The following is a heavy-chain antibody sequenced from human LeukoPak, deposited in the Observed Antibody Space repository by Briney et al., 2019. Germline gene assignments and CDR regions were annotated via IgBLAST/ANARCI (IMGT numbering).Heavy chain of an antibody. Sequence: ASVKVSCKASGGTFSSYAISWVRQAPGQGLEWMGGIIPIFGTANYAQKFQGRVTITADESTSTAYMELSSLRSEDTAVYYCARELRWYPGQYWFDPWGQGTLVTVSS. CDR3: ARELRWYPGQYWFDP. V-gene: IGHV1-69*13. J-gene: IGHJ5*02. D-gene: IGHD4-23*01. CDR1: GGTFSSYA. CDR2: IIPIFGTA.